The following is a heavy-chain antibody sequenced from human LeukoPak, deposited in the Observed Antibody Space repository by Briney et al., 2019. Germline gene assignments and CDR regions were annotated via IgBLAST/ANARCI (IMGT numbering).Heavy chain of an antibody. CDR1: GFTFSGFW. CDR2: INSDGSEG. CDR3: ARSSYSSSSSV. J-gene: IGHJ3*01. Sequence: GGSLRLSCAVSGFTFSGFWMSWSRQAPGKGLEWVASINSDGSEGYYADVVKGRFTISRDNAKNSLYLQITSLTAEDTAVYYCARSSYSSSSSVWGQGTMVTVSS. V-gene: IGHV3-7*03. D-gene: IGHD6-6*01.